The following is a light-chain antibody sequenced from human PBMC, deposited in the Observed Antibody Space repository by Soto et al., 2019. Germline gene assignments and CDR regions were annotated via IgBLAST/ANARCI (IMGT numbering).Light chain of an antibody. J-gene: IGKJ1*01. CDR2: GAS. CDR1: QSVSSNY. CDR3: QQYATSPWT. V-gene: IGKV3-20*01. Sequence: EIVLTQSPGTLSLSPGERATLSCRASQSVSSNYLAWYQQKPGQAPSLLIYGASSRATGIPDRFSGSGSGTYLTLTISRLEPEDFAVCYCQQYATSPWTFGQGTKVEVK.